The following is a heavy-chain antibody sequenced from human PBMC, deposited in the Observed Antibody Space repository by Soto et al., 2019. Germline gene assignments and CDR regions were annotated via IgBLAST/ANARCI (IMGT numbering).Heavy chain of an antibody. CDR1: GYTFTSYA. V-gene: IGHV1-3*01. D-gene: IGHD2-2*01. J-gene: IGHJ6*02. Sequence: QVQLVQSGAEVKKPGASVKVSCKASGYTFTSYAMHWVRQAPGQRLEWMGWINAGNGNTKYSQKFQGRVTITRDTSASTAYMELSSLRSEDTAVYYCARECSSPSCYYYYGMDVWGQGTTVTVSS. CDR3: ARECSSPSCYYYYGMDV. CDR2: INAGNGNT.